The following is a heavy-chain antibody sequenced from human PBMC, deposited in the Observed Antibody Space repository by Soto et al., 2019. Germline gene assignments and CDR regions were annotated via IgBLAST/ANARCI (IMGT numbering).Heavy chain of an antibody. V-gene: IGHV5-51*01. CDR2: IYPRDSDI. J-gene: IGHJ6*02. CDR1: GYSFTSYW. Sequence: GESLKISCKGSGYSFTSYWIGWVRQMPGKGLEWMGIIYPRDSDIKYSPSFQGQVTMSADRSISTAYLQWRSLKASDTAMYYCARRGYNYYGMDVWGQGTTVTASS. CDR3: ARRGYNYYGMDV.